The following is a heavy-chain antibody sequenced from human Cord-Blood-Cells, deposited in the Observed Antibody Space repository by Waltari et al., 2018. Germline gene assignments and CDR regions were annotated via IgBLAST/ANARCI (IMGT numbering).Heavy chain of an antibody. V-gene: IGHV3-7*01. Sequence: EVQLVESGGGLVQPGGSLRLSCAASGFTFSSYWMSWVRQAPGKGLEWVANIKQDGSEKYYVDSVKGRFTISRDNAKNSLYLQMNSLRAEDTAVYYCARERAYSGSYYYFDYWGQGTLVTVSS. D-gene: IGHD1-26*01. CDR3: ARERAYSGSYYYFDY. CDR1: GFTFSSYW. CDR2: IKQDGSEK. J-gene: IGHJ4*02.